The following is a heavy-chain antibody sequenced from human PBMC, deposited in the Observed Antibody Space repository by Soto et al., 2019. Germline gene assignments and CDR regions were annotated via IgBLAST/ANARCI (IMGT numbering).Heavy chain of an antibody. CDR2: ISYDGSNK. D-gene: IGHD6-13*01. CDR1: GFTFSSYA. J-gene: IGHJ5*02. V-gene: IGHV3-30-3*01. CDR3: ARDASPIAAAGTRASWFDP. Sequence: GGSLRLSCAASGFTFSSYAMHWVRQAPGKGLEWVAVISYDGSNKYYADSVKGRFTISRDNSKNTLYLQMNSLRAEDTAVYYCARDASPIAAAGTRASWFDPWGQGTLVTVS.